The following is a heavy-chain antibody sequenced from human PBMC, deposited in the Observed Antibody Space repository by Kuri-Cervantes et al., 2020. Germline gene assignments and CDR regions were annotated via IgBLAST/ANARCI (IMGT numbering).Heavy chain of an antibody. CDR2: IYYSGST. Sequence: SETLSPTCTVSGASANSGDYYWSWIRQPPGKGLEWIGYIYYSGSTNYNPSLKSPVTISVDTSKNQFSLKLNSVTAAGTDVYYCAKDLSIVGATMGYMDVWGKGTTVTVSS. D-gene: IGHD1-26*01. V-gene: IGHV4-61*08. J-gene: IGHJ6*03. CDR1: GASANSGDYY. CDR3: AKDLSIVGATMGYMDV.